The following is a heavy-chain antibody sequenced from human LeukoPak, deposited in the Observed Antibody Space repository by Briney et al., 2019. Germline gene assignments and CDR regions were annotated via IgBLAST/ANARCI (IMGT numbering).Heavy chain of an antibody. CDR2: IYYSGST. Sequence: SETLSLTCTVSGGSISSYYWSWIRQPPGKGLEWIGYIYYSGSTNYNPSLKSRVTILVDTSKNQFSLKLSSVTAADTAVYYCARDRYYYAHWGQGTLVTVSS. CDR1: GGSISSYY. D-gene: IGHD1-14*01. V-gene: IGHV4-59*01. CDR3: ARDRYYYAH. J-gene: IGHJ4*02.